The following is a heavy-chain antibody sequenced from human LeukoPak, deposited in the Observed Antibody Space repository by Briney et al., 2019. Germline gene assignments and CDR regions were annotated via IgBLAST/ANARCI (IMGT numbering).Heavy chain of an antibody. CDR3: AKDTYSSGPTITFDY. Sequence: PGGSLRLSCAASGFTVSSNYMSWVRQAPGKGLEWVSVIYSGGSTYYADSVKGRFTISRDNSKNTLYLQMNSLRAEDTAVYYCAKDTYSSGPTITFDYWGQGTLVTVSS. V-gene: IGHV3-53*01. J-gene: IGHJ4*02. D-gene: IGHD6-19*01. CDR1: GFTVSSNY. CDR2: IYSGGST.